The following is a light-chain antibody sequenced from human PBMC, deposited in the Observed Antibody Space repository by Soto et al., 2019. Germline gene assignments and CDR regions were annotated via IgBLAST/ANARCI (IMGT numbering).Light chain of an antibody. Sequence: PGDRATLSCWASQSLRSSYLAWYQRKPGQAPRLLMFGASRRATGIPDRFNGSGSGTDFILTISRLEPEDVAVYYCQHHGTSPYTFGQGTVLEIK. CDR3: QHHGTSPYT. CDR2: GAS. J-gene: IGKJ2*01. V-gene: IGKV3-20*01. CDR1: QSLRSSY.